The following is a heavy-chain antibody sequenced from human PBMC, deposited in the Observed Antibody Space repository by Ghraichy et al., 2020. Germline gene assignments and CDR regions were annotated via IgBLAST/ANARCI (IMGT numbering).Heavy chain of an antibody. V-gene: IGHV4-28*05. D-gene: IGHD6-25*01. CDR3: SRYLGGHFDY. J-gene: IGHJ4*02. Sequence: SETLSLTCAVSGYSISSSDWWGWIRQPPGGGLEWIGYVYYSGSIYYDPSLKSRVTMSVDTSTNQFSLKLSSVTALDTAVYYCSRYLGGHFDYWGQGTLVTVSS. CDR1: GYSISSSDW. CDR2: VYYSGSI.